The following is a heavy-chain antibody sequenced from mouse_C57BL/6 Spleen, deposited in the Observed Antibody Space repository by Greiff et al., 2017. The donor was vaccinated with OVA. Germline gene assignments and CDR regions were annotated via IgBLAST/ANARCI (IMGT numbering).Heavy chain of an antibody. CDR2: INPNNGGT. J-gene: IGHJ4*01. D-gene: IGHD2-2*01. CDR3: ARDRGYGPYAMDY. CDR1: GYTFTDYN. V-gene: IGHV1-18*01. Sequence: EVKLVESGPELVKPGASVKIPCKASGYTFTDYNMDWVKQSHGKSLEWIGDINPNNGGTIYNQKFKGKATLTVDKSSSTAYMELRSLTSEDTAVYYCARDRGYGPYAMDYWGKGTSVTVSS.